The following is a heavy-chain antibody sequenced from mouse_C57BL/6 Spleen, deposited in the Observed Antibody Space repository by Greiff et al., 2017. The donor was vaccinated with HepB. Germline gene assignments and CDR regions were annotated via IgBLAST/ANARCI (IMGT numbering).Heavy chain of an antibody. D-gene: IGHD1-1*01. Sequence: EVKLQESGGGLVKPGGSLKLSCAASGFTFSSYAMSWVRQTPEKRLEWVATISDGGSYTYYPDNVKGRFTISRDNAKNNLYLQMSHLKSEDTAMYYCARGIYYEGFAYWGQGTLVTVSA. V-gene: IGHV5-4*03. CDR3: ARGIYYEGFAY. CDR1: GFTFSSYA. CDR2: ISDGGSYT. J-gene: IGHJ3*01.